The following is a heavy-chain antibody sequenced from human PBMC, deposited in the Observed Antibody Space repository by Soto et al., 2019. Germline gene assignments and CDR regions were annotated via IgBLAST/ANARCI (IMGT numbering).Heavy chain of an antibody. Sequence: PSETLSLTCTVSGGSISSYYWSWIRQPPGKGLEWIGYIYYSGSTNYNPSLKSRVTISVDTSKNQFSLKLSPVTAADTAVYYCARRGYSYGFDYWGQGTLVTVSS. CDR1: GGSISSYY. CDR3: ARRGYSYGFDY. D-gene: IGHD5-18*01. CDR2: IYYSGST. J-gene: IGHJ4*02. V-gene: IGHV4-59*01.